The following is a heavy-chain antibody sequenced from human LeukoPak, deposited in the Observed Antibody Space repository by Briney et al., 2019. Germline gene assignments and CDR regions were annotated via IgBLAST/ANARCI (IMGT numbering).Heavy chain of an antibody. CDR1: GSTFTGYY. CDR3: ARVGLGVSSGY. V-gene: IGHV1-2*06. CDR2: INPSSGDT. Sequence: ASVKVPCKASGSTFTGYYLHWVRQAPGQGLEWMGRINPSSGDTNHAQKFQDRVTLTRDTSISTVYMELTGLRSNDTAVYYCARVGLGVSSGYWGQGTLVTVSS. J-gene: IGHJ4*02. D-gene: IGHD3-22*01.